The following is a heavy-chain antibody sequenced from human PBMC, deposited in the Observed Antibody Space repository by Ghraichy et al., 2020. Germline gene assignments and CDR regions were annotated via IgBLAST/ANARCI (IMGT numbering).Heavy chain of an antibody. V-gene: IGHV3-11*06. CDR2: ISSSSSYT. J-gene: IGHJ4*02. CDR3: ARSTDLTIFGVVTYYFDY. D-gene: IGHD3-3*01. CDR1: GFTFSDYY. Sequence: GESLNISCAASGFTFSDYYMSWIRQAPGKGLEWVSYISSSSSYTNYADSVKGRFTISRDNAKNSLYLQMNSLRAEDTAVYYCARSTDLTIFGVVTYYFDYWGQGTLVTVSS.